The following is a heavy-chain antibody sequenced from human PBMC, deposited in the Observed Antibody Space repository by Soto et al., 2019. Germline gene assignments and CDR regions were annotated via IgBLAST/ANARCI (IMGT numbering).Heavy chain of an antibody. J-gene: IGHJ6*02. CDR1: GFTFSSYG. Sequence: QVQLVESGGGVVQPGRSLRLSCAASGFTFSSYGMHWVRQAPGKGLEWVAGISYDGSNKYHADSVQGRFTISSDNSKNTLYLHMNRLSAQDTSVYYCANELSLSSCWYGRVYYYYGMHLWGQGTTVTVSS. D-gene: IGHD6-13*01. V-gene: IGHV3-30*18. CDR3: ANELSLSSCWYGRVYYYYGMHL. CDR2: ISYDGSNK.